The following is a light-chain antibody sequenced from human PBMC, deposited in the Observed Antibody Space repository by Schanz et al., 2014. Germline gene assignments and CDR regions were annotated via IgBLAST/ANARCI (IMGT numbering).Light chain of an antibody. Sequence: EIVLTQSPGTLSLSPGERATLSCRASQSVSSNYLAWYQQKPGQAPRLLIFDASNRATGIPERFSGSGSGTDFTLTISRLEPEDFAMYYCQQYGGSYTFGQGTKLEIK. V-gene: IGKV3-20*01. CDR3: QQYGGSYT. J-gene: IGKJ2*01. CDR2: DAS. CDR1: QSVSSNY.